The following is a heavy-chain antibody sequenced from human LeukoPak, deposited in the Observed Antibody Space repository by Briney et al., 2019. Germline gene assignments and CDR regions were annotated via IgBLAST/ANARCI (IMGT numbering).Heavy chain of an antibody. CDR3: AKVGTYYDILTGYLYYFDY. J-gene: IGHJ4*02. Sequence: EGSLRLSCAASGFTFSSYAKGWVRQAPGKGLEWVSVISGGGGTTYYADSVKGRFTISRDNSKSTLFPQMNSLRAEDTAVFYCAKVGTYYDILTGYLYYFDYWGQGTLVTVSS. D-gene: IGHD3-9*01. V-gene: IGHV3-23*01. CDR1: GFTFSSYA. CDR2: ISGGGGTT.